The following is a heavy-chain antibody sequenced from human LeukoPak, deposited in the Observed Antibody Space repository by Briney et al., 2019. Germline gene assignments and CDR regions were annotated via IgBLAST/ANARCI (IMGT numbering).Heavy chain of an antibody. V-gene: IGHV3-21*01. D-gene: IGHD1-26*01. Sequence: GGSLRLSCAASEFTFNNYGMSWVRQAPGKVLEWVSSISSSSTYIFYADSVKGRFTISRDDAKISLYLQRKSLRAEDTAVYSCARVRVGATYGGAFDIWGQGTMVTVSS. J-gene: IGHJ3*02. CDR1: EFTFNNYG. CDR2: ISSSSTYI. CDR3: ARVRVGATYGGAFDI.